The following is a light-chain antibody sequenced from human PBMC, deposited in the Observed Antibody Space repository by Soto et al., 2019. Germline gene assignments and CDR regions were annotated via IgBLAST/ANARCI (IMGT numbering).Light chain of an antibody. Sequence: QSVLTQVPSVSAAPGQTVTITCSGSNSNIGTKDVSWYQQLPGTAPKLLIYDNSKRPAGISDRFSGSKSGTSVTLGITGLQTGDEAEYYCGTWDSSLRGGVFGGGTKLTVL. CDR1: NSNIGTKD. CDR3: GTWDSSLRGGV. V-gene: IGLV1-51*01. CDR2: DNS. J-gene: IGLJ2*01.